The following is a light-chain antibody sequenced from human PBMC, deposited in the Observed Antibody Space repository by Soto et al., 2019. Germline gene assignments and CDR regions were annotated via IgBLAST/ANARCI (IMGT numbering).Light chain of an antibody. V-gene: IGKV3-11*01. CDR2: DAS. Sequence: EIVLTQSPATLSLSPGERATLSCRASQSVSSYLAWYQQKPGQAPRLLIYDASNRATGIPARFSGSGSGTDFTLSVSGLETEDFAVYYRQQYSSSPETFGQGTKVDIK. CDR3: QQYSSSPET. CDR1: QSVSSY. J-gene: IGKJ1*01.